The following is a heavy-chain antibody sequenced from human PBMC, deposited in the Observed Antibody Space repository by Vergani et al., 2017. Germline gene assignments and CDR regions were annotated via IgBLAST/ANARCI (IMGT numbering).Heavy chain of an antibody. D-gene: IGHD2-2*02. CDR3: AKDGPEGLLHPYYYYYYMDV. J-gene: IGHJ6*03. Sequence: QVQLVESGGGVVQPGRSLRLSCAASGFTFSSYGMHWVRQAPGKGLEWVAVISYDGSNKYYADSVKGRFTISRDNSKNTLYLQMNSLRAEDTAVYYCAKDGPEGLLHPYYYYYYMDVWGKGTTVTVSS. CDR1: GFTFSSYG. CDR2: ISYDGSNK. V-gene: IGHV3-30*18.